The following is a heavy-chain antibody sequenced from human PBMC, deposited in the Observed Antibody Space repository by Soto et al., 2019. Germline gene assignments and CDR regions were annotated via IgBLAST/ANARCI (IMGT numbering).Heavy chain of an antibody. Sequence: GVSVKVSCKASGYTFTSYGISWVRQAPGQGLEWMGWISAYNGNTNYAQKLQGRVTMTTDTSTSTAYMELRSLRSDDTAVYYCARISDYYDSSGYPAPFDYWGQGTLVTVSS. CDR1: GYTFTSYG. CDR2: ISAYNGNT. D-gene: IGHD3-22*01. CDR3: ARISDYYDSSGYPAPFDY. V-gene: IGHV1-18*01. J-gene: IGHJ4*02.